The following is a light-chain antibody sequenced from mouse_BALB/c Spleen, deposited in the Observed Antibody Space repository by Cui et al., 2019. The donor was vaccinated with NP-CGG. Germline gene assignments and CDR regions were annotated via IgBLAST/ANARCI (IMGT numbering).Light chain of an antibody. J-gene: IGLJ1*01. CDR1: TGAVTTSNY. V-gene: IGLV1*01. Sequence: QAVLTQESALTPSPGETVTLTCRSSTGAVTTSNYANWVQEKPDHLFTGLIGGTNNRAPGGPARFSGSLIGDKAALTITGAQTEDEAIYFCALWYSNHWVFGGGTKLTVL. CDR2: GTN. CDR3: ALWYSNHWV.